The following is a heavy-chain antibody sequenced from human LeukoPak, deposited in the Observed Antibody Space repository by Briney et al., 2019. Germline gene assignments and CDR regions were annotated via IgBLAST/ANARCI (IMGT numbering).Heavy chain of an antibody. V-gene: IGHV3-73*01. Sequence: PGGSLRLSCAASGFTFSGSALHWVRQASGKGLEWVGRIRSTANGYATAYAASVKGRFTISRDDSKNTAYLQMDSLKTEDTAVYYCAATYYYDSSGSTLDYWGQGTLVTVSS. CDR1: GFTFSGSA. J-gene: IGHJ4*02. CDR2: IRSTANGYAT. CDR3: AATYYYDSSGSTLDY. D-gene: IGHD3-22*01.